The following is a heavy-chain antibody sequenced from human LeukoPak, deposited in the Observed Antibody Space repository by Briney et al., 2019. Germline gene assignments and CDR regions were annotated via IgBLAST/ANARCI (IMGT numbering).Heavy chain of an antibody. V-gene: IGHV1-69*05. Sequence: ASVKVSCKASGGTFSSYAISWVRQAPGQGLEWKGGIIPIFGTANYAQKFQGRVTITTDESTSTAYMELSSLRSEDTAVYYCASKRARDTAIVSYYYYYMDVWGKGTTVTVSS. CDR3: ASKRARDTAIVSYYYYYMDV. J-gene: IGHJ6*03. CDR2: IIPIFGTA. D-gene: IGHD5-18*01. CDR1: GGTFSSYA.